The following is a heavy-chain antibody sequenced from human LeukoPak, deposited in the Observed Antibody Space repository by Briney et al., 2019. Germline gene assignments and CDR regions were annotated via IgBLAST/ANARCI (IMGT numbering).Heavy chain of an antibody. CDR2: IWYDGSNK. CDR1: GFTFSSYG. V-gene: IGHV3-33*01. J-gene: IGHJ5*02. Sequence: GGSLRPSCAASGFTFSSYGMHWVRQAPSKGLEWVAVIWYDGSNKYYADSVKGRFTISRDNSKNTLYLQMNSLRAEDTAVYYCARSYMLDYGDNGWFDPWGQGTLVTVSS. D-gene: IGHD4-17*01. CDR3: ARSYMLDYGDNGWFDP.